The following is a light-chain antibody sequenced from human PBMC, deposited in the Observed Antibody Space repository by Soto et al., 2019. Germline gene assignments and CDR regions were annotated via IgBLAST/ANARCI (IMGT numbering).Light chain of an antibody. V-gene: IGLV4-69*01. CDR1: SGHTTYA. CDR2: LNSDGSH. J-gene: IGLJ2*01. CDR3: QTWGTGPLV. Sequence: QLVLTQSPSASASLGASVKLTCTLSSGHTTYAIAWHQQQPEKGPRYLMNLNSDGSHSKGDGTPDRFSGSSSGAERYLTISSLQSEDEADYYCQTWGTGPLVFGGGTKLTVL.